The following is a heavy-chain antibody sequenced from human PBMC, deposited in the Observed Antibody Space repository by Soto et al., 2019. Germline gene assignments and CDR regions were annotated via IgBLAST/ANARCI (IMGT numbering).Heavy chain of an antibody. V-gene: IGHV1-2*02. J-gene: IGHJ6*02. CDR3: ARDWVDTAIQGHYYYYYGMDV. D-gene: IGHD5-18*01. Sequence: ASVKVSCKASGYTFTGYYMHWVRQAPGQGLEWMGWINPNSGGTNYAQKFQGRVTMTRDTSISTAYMELSRLRSDDTAVYYCARDWVDTAIQGHYYYYYGMDVWGQGATVTVSS. CDR2: INPNSGGT. CDR1: GYTFTGYY.